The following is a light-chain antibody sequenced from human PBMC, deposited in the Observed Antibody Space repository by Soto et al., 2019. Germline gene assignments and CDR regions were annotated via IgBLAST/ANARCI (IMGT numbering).Light chain of an antibody. CDR1: PRDIAGYNY. CDR3: NSFSSSTSLYV. Sequence: SVLAQPASVSGSLGQSITISCTGTPRDIAGYNYISWYQHRPGKAPKLMIYQVTIRPSGISNRFSGSKSGNTASLTISGLQAEDEADYYCNSFSSSTSLYVFGPGTKV. V-gene: IGLV2-14*01. J-gene: IGLJ1*01. CDR2: QVT.